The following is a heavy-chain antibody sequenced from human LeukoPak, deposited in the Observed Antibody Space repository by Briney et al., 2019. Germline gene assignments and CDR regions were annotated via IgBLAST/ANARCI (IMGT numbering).Heavy chain of an antibody. CDR3: ATIPSGYSSSWYQIDY. CDR2: INPSGGST. D-gene: IGHD6-13*01. V-gene: IGHV1-46*01. J-gene: IGHJ4*02. CDR1: GYTFTSYY. Sequence: ASVKVSCKASGYTFTSYYMHWVRQAPGQGLEWMGIINPSGGSTSYAQKFQGRVTMTRDTSTSTVYMELSSLRSEDTAVYYCATIPSGYSSSWYQIDYWGQGTLVTVSS.